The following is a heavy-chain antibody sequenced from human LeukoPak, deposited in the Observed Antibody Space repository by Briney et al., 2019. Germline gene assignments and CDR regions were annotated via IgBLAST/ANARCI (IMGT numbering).Heavy chain of an antibody. CDR3: ANLFGNNPREYSDP. CDR1: GFTFSSYA. V-gene: IGHV3-23*01. J-gene: IGHJ5*02. Sequence: GGSLRLSCAASGFTFSSYAMSWVRQAPGKGLEWVSAISGSGGSTYYADSVKGRFTISRDNSKNTLYLQMNSLRAEDTAVYYCANLFGNNPREYSDPWGQGTLVTVSS. D-gene: IGHD3-16*01. CDR2: ISGSGGST.